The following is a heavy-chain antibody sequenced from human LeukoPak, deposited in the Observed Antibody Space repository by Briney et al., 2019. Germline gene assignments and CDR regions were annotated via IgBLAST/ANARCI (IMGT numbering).Heavy chain of an antibody. D-gene: IGHD2-2*01. CDR2: IIPILGIA. CDR1: GGTFSSYA. J-gene: IGHJ5*02. CDR3: ARTCSSTSCPTPNWFDP. V-gene: IGHV1-69*04. Sequence: VKVSCKASGGTFSSYAISWVRQAPGQGLEWMGRIIPILGIANYAQKFQGRVTITADTSTSTAYMELRSLRSDDTAVYYCARTCSSTSCPTPNWFDPWGQGTLVTVSS.